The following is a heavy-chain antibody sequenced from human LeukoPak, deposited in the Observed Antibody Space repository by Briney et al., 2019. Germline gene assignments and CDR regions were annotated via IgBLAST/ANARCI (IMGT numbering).Heavy chain of an antibody. V-gene: IGHV4-59*01. CDR1: GGSISSYY. CDR2: IYYSGST. CDR3: ARMYYDILTGQGWFDP. J-gene: IGHJ5*02. Sequence: SETLSLTCTVSGGSISSYYWSWIRQPPGEGLEWIGYIYYSGSTNYNPSLKSRVTISVDTSKNQFSLKLSSVTAADTAVYYCARMYYDILTGQGWFDPWGQGTLVTVSS. D-gene: IGHD3-9*01.